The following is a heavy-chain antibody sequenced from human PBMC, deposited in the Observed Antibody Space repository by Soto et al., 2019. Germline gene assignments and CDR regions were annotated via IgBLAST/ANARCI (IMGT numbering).Heavy chain of an antibody. D-gene: IGHD2-2*01. CDR1: GFNFSSYA. J-gene: IGHJ4*02. CDR2: ISYDGSNK. V-gene: IGHV3-30-3*01. Sequence: GGSLRLSCAASGFNFSSYAMHWVRQAPGKGLEWVAVISYDGSNKYYADSVKGRFTISRDNSKNTLYLQMNSLRAEDTAVYYCAREYQLLSYYFDYWGQGTLVTVSS. CDR3: AREYQLLSYYFDY.